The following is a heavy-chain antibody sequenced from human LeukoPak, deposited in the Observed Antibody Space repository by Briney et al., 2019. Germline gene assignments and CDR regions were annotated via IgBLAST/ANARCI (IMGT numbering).Heavy chain of an antibody. CDR3: ARDLGGIMMSYFDL. CDR2: IYYSGST. Sequence: SETLSLTCTVSGGSISSSSYYWGWIRQPPGKGLEWIGSIYYSGSTYYNPSLKSRVTISVDTSKSQCSLKLSSVTAADTAVYYCARDLGGIMMSYFDLWGRGTLVTVSS. V-gene: IGHV4-39*07. CDR1: GGSISSSSYY. J-gene: IGHJ2*01. D-gene: IGHD3-16*01.